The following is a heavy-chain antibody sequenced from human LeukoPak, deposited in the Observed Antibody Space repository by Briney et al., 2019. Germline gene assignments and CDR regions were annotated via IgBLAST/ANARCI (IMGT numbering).Heavy chain of an antibody. J-gene: IGHJ4*02. CDR1: GGSISRYY. V-gene: IGHV4-59*08. Sequence: SETLSLTCTVSGGSISRYYWSWIRQPPGKGLEWIGYIYYSGSTNYNPSLKSRVTISVDTSKNQFSLKLSSVTAADTAVYYCARFLGVSSYYFDYWGQGTLVTVSS. D-gene: IGHD3-16*01. CDR2: IYYSGST. CDR3: ARFLGVSSYYFDY.